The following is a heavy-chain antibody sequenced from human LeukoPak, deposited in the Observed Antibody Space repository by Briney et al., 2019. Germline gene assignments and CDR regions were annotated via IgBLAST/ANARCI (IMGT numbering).Heavy chain of an antibody. J-gene: IGHJ5*02. Sequence: SETLSLTCAVSGGSISSSNWWSWVRQPPGKGLEWIGEIYHSGSTNYNPSLKSRVTISVDKSKNQFSLKLSSVTAADTAVYYCARGLWFGESLGGCWFDPWGQGILVTVSS. V-gene: IGHV4-4*02. D-gene: IGHD3-10*01. CDR2: IYHSGST. CDR1: GGSISSSNW. CDR3: ARGLWFGESLGGCWFDP.